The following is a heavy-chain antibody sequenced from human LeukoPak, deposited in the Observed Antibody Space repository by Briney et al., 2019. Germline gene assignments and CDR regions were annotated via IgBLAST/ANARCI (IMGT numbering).Heavy chain of an antibody. Sequence: GGSLRLSCAASGFTFSSYWMSWVRQAPGKGLEWVANIKQDGSEKYYVDSVKGRFTISRDNAKNSLYLQMNSLRAEDTAVYYCAKDGMATTMYYFDYWGQGTLVTVSS. J-gene: IGHJ4*02. D-gene: IGHD5-24*01. CDR1: GFTFSSYW. CDR2: IKQDGSEK. CDR3: AKDGMATTMYYFDY. V-gene: IGHV3-7*01.